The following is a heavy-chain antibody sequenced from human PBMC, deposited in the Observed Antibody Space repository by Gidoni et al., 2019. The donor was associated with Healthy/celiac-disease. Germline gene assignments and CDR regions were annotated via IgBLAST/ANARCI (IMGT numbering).Heavy chain of an antibody. D-gene: IGHD3-10*01. J-gene: IGHJ4*02. CDR3: ARITMVRGEVDY. V-gene: IGHV3-7*03. CDR1: AFPFSSYW. CDR2: IKQDGSEK. Sequence: EVQLVESGGGLVQPGGSLRLSCAASAFPFSSYWMSWVRQAPGKGLEWVDNIKQDGSEKYYVDSVKGRFTISRDNAKNSLDLQMNSLRAEDTAVYYCARITMVRGEVDYWGQGTLVTVSS.